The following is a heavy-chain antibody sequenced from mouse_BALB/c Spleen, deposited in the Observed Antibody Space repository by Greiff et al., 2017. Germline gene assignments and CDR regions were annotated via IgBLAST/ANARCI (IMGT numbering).Heavy chain of an antibody. Sequence: QVQLQQSGPGLVAPSQSLSITCTVSGFSLTSYGVHWVRQPPGKGLEWLGVIWAGGSTNYNSALMSRLSISKDNSKSQVFLKMNSLQTDDTAMYYCAREEYGNSWYFDVWGAGTTVTVSS. D-gene: IGHD2-10*02. J-gene: IGHJ1*01. CDR3: AREEYGNSWYFDV. CDR1: GFSLTSYG. V-gene: IGHV2-9*02. CDR2: IWAGGST.